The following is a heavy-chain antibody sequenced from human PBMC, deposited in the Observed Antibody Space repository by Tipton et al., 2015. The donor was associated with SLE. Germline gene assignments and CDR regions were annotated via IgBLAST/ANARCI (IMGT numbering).Heavy chain of an antibody. Sequence: TLSLTCAVYGGSFSGYYWSWIRQPPGKGLEWIGYIYYSGSTNYNPSLKSRVTISADTSKNQFSLKLSSVTAADTAVYYCARDRIMAASGFDYWGQGTLVTVSS. CDR1: GGSFSGYY. CDR3: ARDRIMAASGFDY. D-gene: IGHD6-25*01. CDR2: IYYSGST. V-gene: IGHV4-59*01. J-gene: IGHJ4*02.